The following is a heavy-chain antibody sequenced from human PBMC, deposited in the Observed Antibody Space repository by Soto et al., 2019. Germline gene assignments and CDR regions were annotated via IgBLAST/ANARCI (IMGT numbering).Heavy chain of an antibody. CDR3: ARDGVDVSRTTVRHGALDI. CDR2: FLPVFTTA. J-gene: IGHJ3*02. CDR1: GGSFSTYG. D-gene: IGHD4-17*01. Sequence: QVQLVQSGAEVKKPGSSVKVSCKASGGSFSTYGISWVRQAPGQGLEWVGGFLPVFTTAKYAQKFQGRVSITADESTYTAYMELSSLRSEETAVYFCARDGVDVSRTTVRHGALDIWGQGTVVTVSS. V-gene: IGHV1-69*01.